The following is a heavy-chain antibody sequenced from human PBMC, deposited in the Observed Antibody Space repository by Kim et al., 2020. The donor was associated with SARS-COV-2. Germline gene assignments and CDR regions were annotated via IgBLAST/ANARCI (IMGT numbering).Heavy chain of an antibody. D-gene: IGHD3-10*01. V-gene: IGHV1-18*01. Sequence: ASVKVSCKASGYTFTSYGISWVRQAPGQGLEWMGWISAYNGNTNYAQKLQGRVTMTTDTSTSTAYMELRSLRSDDTAVYYCARDKAGYYGSGSYYIGYYYYGMDVWGQGTTVTVSS. CDR2: ISAYNGNT. J-gene: IGHJ6*02. CDR1: GYTFTSYG. CDR3: ARDKAGYYGSGSYYIGYYYYGMDV.